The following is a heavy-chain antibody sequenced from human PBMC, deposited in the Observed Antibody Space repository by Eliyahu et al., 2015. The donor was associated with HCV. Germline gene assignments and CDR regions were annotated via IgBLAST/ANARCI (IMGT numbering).Heavy chain of an antibody. V-gene: IGHV3-74*01. CDR2: INWDGGIT. CDR3: ARGSDS. CDR1: GFTFXNYW. Sequence: EVQLVESGGGLVQPGGSLRLSCAXSGFTFXNYWMYWVRQAPGMGLVWVSRINWDGGITGYADSVKGRFTVSRDNAKNTLDLQMNNLRVDDTAVYFCARGSDSWGQGTVVTVSS. J-gene: IGHJ4*02.